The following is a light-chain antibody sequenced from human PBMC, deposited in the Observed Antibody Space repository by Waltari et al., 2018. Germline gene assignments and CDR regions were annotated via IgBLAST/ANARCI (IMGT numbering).Light chain of an antibody. Sequence: QLVLTQSPSASASLGASVKLTCTLSSGHSSYAIAWHQQQPEKGPRYLMKLNSDGSHKKGDGIPNRFSGSSSGTGRFLAISSLQSGDEGDYYCQTWGTGFQVFGTGTKVTVL. V-gene: IGLV4-69*01. CDR2: LNSDGSH. J-gene: IGLJ1*01. CDR3: QTWGTGFQV. CDR1: SGHSSYA.